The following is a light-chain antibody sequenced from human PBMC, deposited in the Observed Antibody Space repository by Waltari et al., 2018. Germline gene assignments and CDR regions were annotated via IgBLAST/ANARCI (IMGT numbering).Light chain of an antibody. CDR2: DDT. J-gene: IGLJ2*01. V-gene: IGLV3-21*04. CDR3: QVWDSVTDHLVV. Sequence: SNVLTQPPSVSVAPGKTARITCGGDNIGTESVHWYRQKPGLAPVLVICDDTDRPSGSPARFSGSKSGTTATLTISRVEAGDEADYYCQVWDSVTDHLVVFGGGTKLAVL. CDR1: NIGTES.